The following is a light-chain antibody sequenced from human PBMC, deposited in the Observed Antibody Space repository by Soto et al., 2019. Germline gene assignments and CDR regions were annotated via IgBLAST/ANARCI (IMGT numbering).Light chain of an antibody. CDR3: QHYGRSLPIT. V-gene: IGKV3-20*01. CDR1: QSVSSSY. J-gene: IGKJ5*01. CDR2: GAS. Sequence: EIVLTPSLGTLSLSPGARATLSCRAIQSVSSSYLAWYQQKPGQAPRLLIYGASSRATGIPDRFSGSGSGTDFTLTISRLEPEDFAVYYCQHYGRSLPITFGQGTRLEN.